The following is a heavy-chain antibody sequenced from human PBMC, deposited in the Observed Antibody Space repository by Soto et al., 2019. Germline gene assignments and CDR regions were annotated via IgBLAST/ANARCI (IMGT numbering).Heavy chain of an antibody. Sequence: NPSETLSLTCTVSGDSISSRSYYWGWIRQPPGKGLEWIGSIFYSGSTYFNPSLRSRVTISVDRSENQFSLKLITVTATDTAVYYCARSTGMNYFDPWGQGTLVTVSS. D-gene: IGHD1-7*01. J-gene: IGHJ5*02. CDR1: GDSISSRSYY. V-gene: IGHV4-39*01. CDR2: IFYSGST. CDR3: ARSTGMNYFDP.